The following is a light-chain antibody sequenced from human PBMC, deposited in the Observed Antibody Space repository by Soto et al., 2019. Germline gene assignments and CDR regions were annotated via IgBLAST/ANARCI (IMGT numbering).Light chain of an antibody. J-gene: IGKJ5*01. CDR1: QSVSSY. CDR2: DAS. Sequence: EIVLTQSPATLSLSPGERATLSCRASQSVSSYLAWYQQKPGQAPRLLIYDASNRATGIPARFSGSESGTDCTLTISSLEPEDFAVYYCQQRSNWPPITVGQGTRLEIK. CDR3: QQRSNWPPIT. V-gene: IGKV3-11*01.